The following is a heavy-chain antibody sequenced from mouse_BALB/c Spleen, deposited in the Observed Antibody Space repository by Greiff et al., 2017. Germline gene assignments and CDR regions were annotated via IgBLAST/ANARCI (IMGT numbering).Heavy chain of an antibody. D-gene: IGHD2-4*01. J-gene: IGHJ3*01. CDR2: IDPANGNT. CDR1: GFNIKDTY. V-gene: IGHV14-3*02. Sequence: QLQQSGAELVKPGASVKLSCTASGFNIKDTYMHWVKQRPEQGLEWIGRIDPANGNTKYDPKFQGKATITADTSSNTAYLQLSSLTSEDTAVYYCARRGDYDYDGWFAYWGQGTLVTVSA. CDR3: ARRGDYDYDGWFAY.